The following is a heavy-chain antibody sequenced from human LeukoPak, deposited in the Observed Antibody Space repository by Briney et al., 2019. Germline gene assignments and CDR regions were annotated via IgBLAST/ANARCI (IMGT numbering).Heavy chain of an antibody. CDR2: MNPNSGNT. V-gene: IGHV1-8*01. CDR3: ARGQYNWNDRYFDY. D-gene: IGHD1-1*01. CDR1: GYTFTSYD. J-gene: IGHJ4*02. Sequence: ASVKVSCKASGYTFTSYDINWVRQATGQGLEWMGWMNPNSGNTGYAQRFQGRVTMTRNTSISTAYMELSSLRSEDTAVYYCARGQYNWNDRYFDYWGQGTLVTVSS.